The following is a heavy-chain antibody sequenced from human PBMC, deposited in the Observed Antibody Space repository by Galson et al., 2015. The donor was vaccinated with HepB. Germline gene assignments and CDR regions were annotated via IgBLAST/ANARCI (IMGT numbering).Heavy chain of an antibody. J-gene: IGHJ6*02. Sequence: SVKVSCKASGYTFTSYYMHWVRQAPGQGLEWMGIINPSGGSTSYAQKFQGRVTMTRDTSTSTVYMELSSLRSGDTAVYYCASISHYDILTGYYNYGMDVWGQGTTVTVSS. CDR3: ASISHYDILTGYYNYGMDV. CDR2: INPSGGST. D-gene: IGHD3-9*01. CDR1: GYTFTSYY. V-gene: IGHV1-46*01.